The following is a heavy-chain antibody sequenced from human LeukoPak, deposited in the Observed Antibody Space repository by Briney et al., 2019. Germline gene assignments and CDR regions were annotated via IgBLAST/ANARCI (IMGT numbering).Heavy chain of an antibody. CDR3: ARGRGRGWLQSQNYYYYGMDV. J-gene: IGHJ6*02. Sequence: SETLSLTCTVSGASISSSGYYWSWIRQPPGKGLEWIGEINHSGSTNYNPSLKSRVTISVDTSKNQFSLKLSSVTAADTAVYYCARGRGRGWLQSQNYYYYGMDVWGQGTTVTVSS. CDR2: INHSGST. D-gene: IGHD5-24*01. V-gene: IGHV4-39*07. CDR1: GASISSSGYY.